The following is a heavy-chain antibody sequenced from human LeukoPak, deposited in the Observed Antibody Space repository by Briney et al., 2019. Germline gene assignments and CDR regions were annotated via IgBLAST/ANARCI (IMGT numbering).Heavy chain of an antibody. CDR1: GFTFSSYS. CDR3: AKVILEPFYHDRAFPH. J-gene: IGHJ1*01. V-gene: IGHV3-21*04. D-gene: IGHD3-22*01. Sequence: GGSLRLSCAASGFTFSSYSMNWVRQAPGKGLEWVSSISSSSSFIFCADSMRGRSTIYRDSPKNTLYLQMDSLRAEDTAVYYCAKVILEPFYHDRAFPHWGQGTLVTVSS. CDR2: ISSSSSFI.